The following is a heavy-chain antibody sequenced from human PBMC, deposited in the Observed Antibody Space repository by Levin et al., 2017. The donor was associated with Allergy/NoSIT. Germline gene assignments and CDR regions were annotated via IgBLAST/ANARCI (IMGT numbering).Heavy chain of an antibody. CDR2: ISSSSSYT. CDR1: GFTFSDYY. Sequence: GESLKISCAASGFTFSDYYMSWIRQAPGKGLEWVSYISSSSSYTNYADSVKGRFTISRDNAKNSLYLQMNSLRAEDTAVYYCAREREALGYSSSWYLGHWYFDLWGRGTLVTVSS. CDR3: AREREALGYSSSWYLGHWYFDL. J-gene: IGHJ2*01. D-gene: IGHD6-13*01. V-gene: IGHV3-11*05.